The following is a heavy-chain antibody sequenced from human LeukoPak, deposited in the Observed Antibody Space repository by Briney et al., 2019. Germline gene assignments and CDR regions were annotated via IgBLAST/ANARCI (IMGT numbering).Heavy chain of an antibody. V-gene: IGHV1-8*01. Sequence: GASVKVSCKASGYTFTSYDISWVRQATGQGLEWMGWMNHNSGNTGYAQKFQGRVTMTRNTSISTAYMELSSLRSEDTAVYYCARVVKRGTYYYGSGSYFRFDPWGQGTLVTVSS. CDR2: MNHNSGNT. D-gene: IGHD3-10*01. J-gene: IGHJ5*01. CDR3: ARVVKRGTYYYGSGSYFRFDP. CDR1: GYTFTSYD.